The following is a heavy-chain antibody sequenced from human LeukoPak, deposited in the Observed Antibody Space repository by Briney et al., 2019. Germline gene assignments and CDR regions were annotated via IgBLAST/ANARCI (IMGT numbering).Heavy chain of an antibody. D-gene: IGHD6-6*01. CDR3: ARDISSSSPFSDY. CDR2: IKQDGSEK. CDR1: GFTFSSYW. J-gene: IGHJ4*02. V-gene: IGHV3-7*01. Sequence: GGSLRLSCAASGFTFSSYWMSWVRQAPGKGLEWVVNIKQDGSEKYYVDSVKGRFTISRDNAKNSLYLQMNSLRAEDTAVYYCARDISSSSPFSDYWGQGTLVTVSS.